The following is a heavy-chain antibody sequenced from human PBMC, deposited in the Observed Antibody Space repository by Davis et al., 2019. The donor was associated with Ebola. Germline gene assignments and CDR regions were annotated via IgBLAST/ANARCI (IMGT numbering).Heavy chain of an antibody. CDR2: IYYSGIT. Sequence: SQTLSLTCAVYGGSFSSYYWGWIRQPPGKGLEWIGSIYYSGITYYNPSLKSRVTISVDTSKNQFSLKLRSVTAADTAVYYCARETPEGMDVWGQGTTVTVSS. J-gene: IGHJ6*02. CDR3: ARETPEGMDV. CDR1: GGSFSSYY. V-gene: IGHV4-39*02.